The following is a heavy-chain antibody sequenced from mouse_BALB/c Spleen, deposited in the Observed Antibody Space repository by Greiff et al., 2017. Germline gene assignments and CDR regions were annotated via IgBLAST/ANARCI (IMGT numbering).Heavy chain of an antibody. D-gene: IGHD1-2*01. CDR2: IWSGGST. V-gene: IGHV2-4-1*01. CDR3: SRNGGYYGYDAMDY. CDR1: GFSLTSYG. Sequence: VKLVESGPGLVQPSQSLSITCTVSGFSLTSYGVHWVRQSPGKGLEWLGVIWSGGSTDYNAAFISRLSISKDNSKSQVFFKMNSLQADDTAIYYCSRNGGYYGYDAMDYWGQGTSVTVSS. J-gene: IGHJ4*01.